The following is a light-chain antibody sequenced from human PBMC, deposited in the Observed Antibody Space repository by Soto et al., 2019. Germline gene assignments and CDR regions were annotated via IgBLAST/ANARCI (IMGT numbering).Light chain of an antibody. CDR3: QQYYSFPWT. J-gene: IGKJ1*01. CDR1: QSLSSN. V-gene: IGKV3-15*01. CDR2: GAS. Sequence: EIVMTQSPATLSVSQGERATLSCRASQSLSSNLAWYQQKPGQSPRLLIYGASTRATGIPARFSGSGSGTEFTLTISCLQSEDFATYYCQQYYSFPWTFGQGTKVDIK.